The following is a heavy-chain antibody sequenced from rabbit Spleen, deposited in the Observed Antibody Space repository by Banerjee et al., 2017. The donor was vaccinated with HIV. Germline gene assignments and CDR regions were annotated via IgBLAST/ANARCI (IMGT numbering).Heavy chain of an antibody. J-gene: IGHJ3*01. D-gene: IGHD1-1*01. CDR2: IEPIFGNT. CDR1: GIAFSSFGW. CDR3: VRDPEYASGSGADIPDL. V-gene: IGHV1S43*01. Sequence: QALVESGGGLVQPGGSLTLSCKASGIAFSSFGWICVHQAPGKGLELIWYIEPIFGNTYYANWANCRITISSRNAQNTLYLQLSSLTVADTDTYFCVRDPEYASGSGADIPDLWGQGTLVTVS.